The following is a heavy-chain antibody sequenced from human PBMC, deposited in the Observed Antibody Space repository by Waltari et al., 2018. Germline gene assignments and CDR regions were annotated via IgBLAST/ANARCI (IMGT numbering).Heavy chain of an antibody. Sequence: QLQLQESGPGLVKPSETLSLTCTVSGDSISFSSYSWDWIRQPPGQGLEWIATIFYGGNSYYNPSLTSRVTTSADSSKSQFSLRLSSVTAADTALYYCARRDCRGGVCYFFDYWGRGTLVTVSS. CDR1: GDSISFSSYS. J-gene: IGHJ4*02. D-gene: IGHD2-21*02. V-gene: IGHV4-39*01. CDR2: IFYGGNS. CDR3: ARRDCRGGVCYFFDY.